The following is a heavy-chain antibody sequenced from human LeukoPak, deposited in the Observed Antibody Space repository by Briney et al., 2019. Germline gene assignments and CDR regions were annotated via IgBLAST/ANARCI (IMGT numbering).Heavy chain of an antibody. D-gene: IGHD2-2*01. J-gene: IGHJ5*02. CDR3: ARETSSRDDP. Sequence: ASVTASCKASGYTFGTYGISWVRQAPGQGLEWMGGISTYNGDTNYAQNLQGRVTMTTDTSTSTAYMELRSLRSDDTAVYYGARETSSRDDPWGQGTLVIVSS. V-gene: IGHV1-18*01. CDR2: ISTYNGDT. CDR1: GYTFGTYG.